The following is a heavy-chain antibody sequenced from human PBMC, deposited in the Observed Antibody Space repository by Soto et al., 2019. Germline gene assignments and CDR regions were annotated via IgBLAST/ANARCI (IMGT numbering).Heavy chain of an antibody. J-gene: IGHJ4*02. Sequence: GGSLRLSCAASGFTLSSYAMSWVRQAPGKGLEWVSGISGSGGNTYYAASVKGRFTISRDNSKNTLYLQMNSLRAEDTAVYYCAKDRVSGYANYFDYWGQGTLVTVSS. D-gene: IGHD5-12*01. CDR3: AKDRVSGYANYFDY. V-gene: IGHV3-23*01. CDR1: GFTLSSYA. CDR2: ISGSGGNT.